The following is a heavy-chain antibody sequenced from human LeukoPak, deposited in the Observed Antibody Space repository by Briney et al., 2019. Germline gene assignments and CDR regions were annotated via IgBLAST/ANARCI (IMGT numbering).Heavy chain of an antibody. Sequence: GGSLRLSCAASGFTFSSYGMHWVRQAPGKGLEWVAVISYDGSNKYYADSVKGRFTISRDNSENTLYLQMNSLRAEDTAVYYCATSDAFDIWGQGTMVTVSS. CDR1: GFTFSSYG. CDR2: ISYDGSNK. J-gene: IGHJ3*02. V-gene: IGHV3-30*03. CDR3: ATSDAFDI.